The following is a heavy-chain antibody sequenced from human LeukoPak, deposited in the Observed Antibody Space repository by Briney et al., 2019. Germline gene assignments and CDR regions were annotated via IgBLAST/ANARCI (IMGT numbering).Heavy chain of an antibody. J-gene: IGHJ6*03. CDR3: ARQFQEISGSYSGYYYYYYMDV. CDR1: GYSFTSYW. D-gene: IGHD1-26*01. Sequence: GESLKISCKGSGYSFTSYWIGWVRQMPGKGLEWMGIIYPGDSDTRYSPSFQGQVTISADKSISTAYLQWSSLKASDTAMYYCARQFQEISGSYSGYYYYYYMDVWGKGTTVTVSS. CDR2: IYPGDSDT. V-gene: IGHV5-51*01.